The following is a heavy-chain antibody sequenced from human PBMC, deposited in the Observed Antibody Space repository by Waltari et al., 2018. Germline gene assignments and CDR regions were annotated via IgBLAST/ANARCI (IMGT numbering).Heavy chain of an antibody. D-gene: IGHD3-22*01. CDR2: ISSGDTT. Sequence: EVQLVESGGGLVQPGGSLRLSCAASGFSVSSNYMSWVRQAPGKGLEWVSVISSGDTTYYADSVKGRFTISRHNSKNTLYLQMNSLRAEDTAVYYCARDSSGYDGFDYWGQGTLVTVSS. V-gene: IGHV3-53*04. CDR3: ARDSSGYDGFDY. CDR1: GFSVSSNY. J-gene: IGHJ4*02.